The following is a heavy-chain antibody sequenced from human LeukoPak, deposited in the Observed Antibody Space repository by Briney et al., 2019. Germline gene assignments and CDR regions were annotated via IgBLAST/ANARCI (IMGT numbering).Heavy chain of an antibody. CDR3: AREGSLRPHFDY. D-gene: IGHD6-25*01. CDR1: GGSISSSSYY. V-gene: IGHV4-39*02. Sequence: SETLSLTCTVSGGSISSSSYYWGWIRQPPGKGLEWIGSIYYSGSTYYNPSLKSRVTISVDTSKNQFSLKLSSVTAADTAVYYCAREGSLRPHFDYWGQGTLVTVSS. CDR2: IYYSGST. J-gene: IGHJ4*02.